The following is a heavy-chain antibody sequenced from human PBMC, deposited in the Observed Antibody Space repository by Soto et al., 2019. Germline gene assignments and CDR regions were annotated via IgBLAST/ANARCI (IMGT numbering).Heavy chain of an antibody. CDR1: GASVSSSHW. J-gene: IGHJ4*02. Sequence: QVHLQESGPGLVKPSGTLSLTCAVSGASVSSSHWWTWVRQPPGKRLEWIGEIYQVGFTSYTPSLKIRMSKSIDQSRNQFSLKLGSVTAADTAVYYCARVRPPTRTRPAAVLYYFDYWGQGTLVTVSS. D-gene: IGHD2-2*01. V-gene: IGHV4-4*02. CDR2: IYQVGFT. CDR3: ARVRPPTRTRPAAVLYYFDY.